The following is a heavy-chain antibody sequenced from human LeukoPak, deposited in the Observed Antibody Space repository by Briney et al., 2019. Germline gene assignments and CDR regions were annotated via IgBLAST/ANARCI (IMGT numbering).Heavy chain of an antibody. CDR1: GFTFSSYA. Sequence: GGSLRLSCAASGFTFSSYAMHWVRQAPGKGLEWVSSITGGSDFIYYGDAVKGRFTVSRDNAKNSLYLQMNSLRVEDTAVYYCARAHNWKYGTFDYWGQGTLVTVSS. V-gene: IGHV3-21*01. CDR2: ITGGSDFI. D-gene: IGHD1-7*01. J-gene: IGHJ4*02. CDR3: ARAHNWKYGTFDY.